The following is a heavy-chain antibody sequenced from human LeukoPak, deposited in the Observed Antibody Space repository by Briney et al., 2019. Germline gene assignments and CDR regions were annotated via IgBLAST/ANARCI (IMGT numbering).Heavy chain of an antibody. D-gene: IGHD6-13*01. CDR3: ARAAAGTIYYYYYMDV. CDR2: ISSNGGST. J-gene: IGHJ6*03. Sequence: PGRSLRLSCAASGFTFSSYAMHWVRQAPGKGLEYVSAISSNGGSTHYANSVKGRFTVSRDNSKNTLYLQMGSLRAEDMAVYYCARAAAGTIYYYYYMDVWGKGTTVTVSS. V-gene: IGHV3-64*01. CDR1: GFTFSSYA.